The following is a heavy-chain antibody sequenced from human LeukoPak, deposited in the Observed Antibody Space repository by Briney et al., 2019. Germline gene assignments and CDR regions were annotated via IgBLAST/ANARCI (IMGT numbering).Heavy chain of an antibody. CDR1: GGTFSDYA. V-gene: IGHV1-69*01. D-gene: IGHD3-10*01. Sequence: SVKVSCKASGGTFSDYAIGGVRQAPGQGLEWMGGIIPIFGTANYAQKFQGRVTITADESTSTAYMELSSLRSEDTAVYYCATPFMSAKDRYYGSGSYAFDIWGQGTMVTVSS. CDR3: ATPFMSAKDRYYGSGSYAFDI. J-gene: IGHJ3*02. CDR2: IIPIFGTA.